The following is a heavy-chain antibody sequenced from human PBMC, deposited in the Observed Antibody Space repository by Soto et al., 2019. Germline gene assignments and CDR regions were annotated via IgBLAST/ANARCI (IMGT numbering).Heavy chain of an antibody. J-gene: IGHJ6*02. D-gene: IGHD2-21*02. CDR3: ARDGPSGYCGGDCYSSYYYYYYGMDV. V-gene: IGHV1-18*01. CDR2: ISAYNGNT. CDR1: GYTFTSYG. Sequence: ASVKVSCKASGYTFTSYGISWVRQAPGQGLEWMGWISAYNGNTNYAQKLQGRVTMTTDTSTSTAYMELRSLRSDDTAVYYCARDGPSGYCGGDCYSSYYYYYYGMDVWDQGTTVTVSS.